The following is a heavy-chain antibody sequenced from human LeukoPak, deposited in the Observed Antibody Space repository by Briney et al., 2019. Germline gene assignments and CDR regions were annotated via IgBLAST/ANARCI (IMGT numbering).Heavy chain of an antibody. CDR2: ISYDGSNK. CDR3: ARSPGGSGWAIDY. Sequence: GGSLRLSCAASGFTFSSYAMHWVRQAPGKGLEWVAVISYDGSNKYYADSVKGRFTISRDNSKNTLYLQMNSLRAEDTAVYYCARSPGGSGWAIDYWGQGTLVTVSS. D-gene: IGHD6-19*01. V-gene: IGHV3-30*04. J-gene: IGHJ4*02. CDR1: GFTFSSYA.